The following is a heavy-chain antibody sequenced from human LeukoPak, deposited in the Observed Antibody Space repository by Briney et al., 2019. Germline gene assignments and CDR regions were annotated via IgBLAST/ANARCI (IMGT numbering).Heavy chain of an antibody. CDR1: GGSINSSNYY. D-gene: IGHD2-15*01. CDR3: ARHAPPRHCSGVSCYSPNYYYYFMDV. V-gene: IGHV4-39*01. J-gene: IGHJ6*03. CDR2: IFHSGTT. Sequence: SETLSLTCSVSGGSINSSNYYWGWIRQPPGKGLEWIGSIFHSGTTYYNPSLRSRVTISVDTSKNQFSLKLRSVTAADTTVYYCARHAPPRHCSGVSCYSPNYYYYFMDVWGEGTTVTVSS.